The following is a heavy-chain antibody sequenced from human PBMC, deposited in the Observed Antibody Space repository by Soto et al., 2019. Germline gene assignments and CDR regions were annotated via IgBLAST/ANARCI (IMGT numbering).Heavy chain of an antibody. J-gene: IGHJ5*02. CDR2: IYYSGST. Sequence: SETLSLTCTVSGGSISSSSYYWGWIRQPPGKGLEWIGSIYYSGSTYYNPSLKSRVPISVDTSKNQFSLKLSSVTAADTAVYYCARPGGLRSGSYWRPDPHGWFDPWGQGTLVTVSS. CDR3: ARPGGLRSGSYWRPDPHGWFDP. CDR1: GGSISSSSYY. V-gene: IGHV4-39*01. D-gene: IGHD1-26*01.